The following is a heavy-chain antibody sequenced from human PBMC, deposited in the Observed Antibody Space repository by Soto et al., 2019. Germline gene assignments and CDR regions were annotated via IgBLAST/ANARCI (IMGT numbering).Heavy chain of an antibody. D-gene: IGHD2-21*02. J-gene: IGHJ3*01. CDR1: GFTFSSHW. CDR2: INSDGSST. Sequence: PGGALRLSCAASGFTFSSHWIHWVRQAPGKGLVWVSRINSDGSSTSYADSVKGRFTISRDNAKNTLYLQMNSLRAEDTAVYYCANEGDWGDFPVWGQGTMVTVSS. V-gene: IGHV3-74*01. CDR3: ANEGDWGDFPV.